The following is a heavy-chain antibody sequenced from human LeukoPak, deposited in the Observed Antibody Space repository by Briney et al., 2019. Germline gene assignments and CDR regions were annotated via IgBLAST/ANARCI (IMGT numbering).Heavy chain of an antibody. CDR1: GFTFSSYA. V-gene: IGHV3-23*01. Sequence: GGSLRLSCAASGFTFSSYALGWVRQAPGVGLEWASAISGSGDTTYYADSVKGRFTISRDNSKNTLFLQMNTLRAEDTAVYYCAKGSSSWYPFDNWGQGTLVTVSS. CDR3: AKGSSSWYPFDN. CDR2: ISGSGDTT. J-gene: IGHJ4*02. D-gene: IGHD6-13*01.